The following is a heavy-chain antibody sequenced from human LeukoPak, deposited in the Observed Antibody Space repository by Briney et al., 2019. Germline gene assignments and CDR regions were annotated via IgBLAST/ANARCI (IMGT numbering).Heavy chain of an antibody. J-gene: IGHJ4*02. CDR1: GGSISSSSYY. D-gene: IGHD3-10*01. CDR3: AVYGSASEYYFDY. CDR2: IYYSGST. Sequence: SETLSLTCTVSGGSISSSSYYWGWIRQPPGKGLEWIGSIYYSGSTYYNPSLKSRVTISVDTSKNQFSLKLSSVTAADTAVYSCAVYGSASEYYFDYWGQGTLVTVST. V-gene: IGHV4-39*01.